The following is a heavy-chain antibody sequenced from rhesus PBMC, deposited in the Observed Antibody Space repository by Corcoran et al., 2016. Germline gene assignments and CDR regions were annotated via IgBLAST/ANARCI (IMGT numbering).Heavy chain of an antibody. CDR3: ASLRPDCSSTYCSAVGFDY. J-gene: IGHJ4*01. Sequence: QVQLQESCPGLVKPSETLSLTCAVSGGSISSSNCSRWIRQPPGTGLEWFGNIGGSSGSTYYNPSLKSRVTISKDTSKNQFSLKLSSVTAADTAVYYCASLRPDCSSTYCSAVGFDYWGQGVLVTVSS. CDR2: IGGSSGST. D-gene: IGHD2-15*01. CDR1: GGSISSSNC. V-gene: IGHV4-65*02.